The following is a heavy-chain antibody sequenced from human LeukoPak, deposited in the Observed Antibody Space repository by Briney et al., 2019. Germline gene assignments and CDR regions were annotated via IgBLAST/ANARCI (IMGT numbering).Heavy chain of an antibody. Sequence: PGGSLRLSCAASGFTFSNAWKSWVRQAPGKGLEWVGRIKSKTDGGTTDYAAPVKGRFTISRDDSKNTLYLQMNSLKTEDTAVYYCTTAAAVTTLDPFYWGQGTLVTVSS. CDR2: IKSKTDGGTT. CDR1: GFTFSNAW. D-gene: IGHD4-17*01. J-gene: IGHJ4*02. V-gene: IGHV3-15*01. CDR3: TTAAAVTTLDPFY.